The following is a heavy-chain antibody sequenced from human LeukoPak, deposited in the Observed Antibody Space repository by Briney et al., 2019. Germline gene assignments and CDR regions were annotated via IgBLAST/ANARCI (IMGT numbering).Heavy chain of an antibody. Sequence: PGGSLRLSCAASGFTFSSYAMSWVRQAPGKGLDWVSAISGSGGSTYYADSVKGRFTISRDNSKNTLYLQMNSLRAEDTAVYYCAKGSAVTPGYFDYWGQGTLVTVSS. CDR1: GFTFSSYA. V-gene: IGHV3-23*01. CDR3: AKGSAVTPGYFDY. CDR2: ISGSGGST. D-gene: IGHD6-19*01. J-gene: IGHJ4*02.